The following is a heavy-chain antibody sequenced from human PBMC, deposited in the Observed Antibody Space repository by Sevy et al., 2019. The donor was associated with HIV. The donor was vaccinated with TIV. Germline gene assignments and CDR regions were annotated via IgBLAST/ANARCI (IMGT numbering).Heavy chain of an antibody. V-gene: IGHV3-30-3*01. CDR3: AREGVLMGGSIVSYGMDV. D-gene: IGHD3-16*02. J-gene: IGHJ6*02. Sequence: GGSLRLSCEGSGFGFSRSPMHWVRQAPGKGLEWVAVMSYNGNRKYNEDSVKGRFTISRDDSKNTVFLQMNSLRVEDTGVYYCAREGVLMGGSIVSYGMDVWGQGTTVTVSS. CDR1: GFGFSRSP. CDR2: MSYNGNRK.